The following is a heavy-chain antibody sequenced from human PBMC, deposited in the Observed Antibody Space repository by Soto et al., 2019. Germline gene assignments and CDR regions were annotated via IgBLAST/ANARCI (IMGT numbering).Heavy chain of an antibody. V-gene: IGHV3-23*01. D-gene: IGHD6-13*01. J-gene: IGHJ4*01. CDR3: AKGCAGFDH. CDR1: GFTFSSYA. CDR2: ISITGGNT. Sequence: DVQLLESGGNLVKPGGSLRVYCAASGFTFSSYAVSWVRQAPGKGPEWLSTISITGGNTYYADAVKGRFSNSRDSSKETLILQKHSLSAEDTAVYYCAKGCAGFDHCGHGTLVTVSS.